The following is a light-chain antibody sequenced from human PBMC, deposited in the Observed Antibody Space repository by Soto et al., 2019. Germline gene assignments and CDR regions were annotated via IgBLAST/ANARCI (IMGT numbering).Light chain of an antibody. CDR2: AAS. Sequence: DIQMTQSPSSVSASVGDRVTITCRASQDVDSWLAWYQQKPGKAPKLLIYAASNLQSGVPSRFTGSGSGTDFTVTISSLQPEDFATYYCQQFNSLFGQGTRLEIK. V-gene: IGKV1-12*01. CDR1: QDVDSW. CDR3: QQFNSL. J-gene: IGKJ5*01.